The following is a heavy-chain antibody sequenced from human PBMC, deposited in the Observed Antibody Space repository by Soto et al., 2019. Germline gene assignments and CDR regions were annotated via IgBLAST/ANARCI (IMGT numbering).Heavy chain of an antibody. D-gene: IGHD3-3*01. J-gene: IGHJ5*02. V-gene: IGHV4-59*01. CDR1: GGSISSYY. CDR3: ARGAGITIFGVVKYNWFDP. Sequence: SETLSLTCTVSGGSISSYYWSWIRQPPGKGLEWIGYIYYSGSTNYNPSLKSRVTISVDTSKNQFSLKLSSVTAADTAVYYCARGAGITIFGVVKYNWFDPWGQGTLVTVSS. CDR2: IYYSGST.